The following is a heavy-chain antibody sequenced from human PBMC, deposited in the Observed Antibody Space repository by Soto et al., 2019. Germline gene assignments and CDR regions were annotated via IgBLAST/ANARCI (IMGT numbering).Heavy chain of an antibody. CDR3: AREAIVAGATTGMDV. CDR2: INPGYPAGRST. CDR1: GYTLTTFF. D-gene: IGHD1-26*01. J-gene: IGHJ6*02. Sequence: QVQVVQSGAEVKKPGASVKVSCKASGYTLTTFFMHWVRQAPGQGLEWMGVINPGYPAGRSTTYAQTCQGRVAMTPDTPTSTGYMELSRLRSDDTAGYYCAREAIVAGATTGMDVWGQGTTVTVSS. V-gene: IGHV1-46*01.